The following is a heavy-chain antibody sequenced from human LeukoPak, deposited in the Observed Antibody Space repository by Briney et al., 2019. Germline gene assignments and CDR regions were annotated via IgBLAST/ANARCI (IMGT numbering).Heavy chain of an antibody. V-gene: IGHV4-34*01. CDR3: ARGRIWWRRSTSCFDY. D-gene: IGHD2-2*01. CDR2: INHSGST. Sequence: SETLSLTCAVYGGSFSGYYWSWIRQPPGEGLEWIGEINHSGSTNYIPSFTSRVTISVDTSKNQFYLKLSSVTAADTAVYYCARGRIWWRRSTSCFDYWGQGTLVTVSS. CDR1: GGSFSGYY. J-gene: IGHJ4*02.